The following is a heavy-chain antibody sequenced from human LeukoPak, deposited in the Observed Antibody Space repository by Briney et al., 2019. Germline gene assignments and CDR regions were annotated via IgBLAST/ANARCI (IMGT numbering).Heavy chain of an antibody. Sequence: PGGSLRLSCAASGFTFSRYAMSWVRQVPGKGLEWVSAISGSGGSTYYPDSVKGRFTISRDNSKNTLYLQMNSLRAEDTAVYYCAKSPLRFLESLFFDYWRQGALVTVSS. J-gene: IGHJ4*02. D-gene: IGHD3-3*01. CDR2: ISGSGGST. CDR1: GFTFSRYA. CDR3: AKSPLRFLESLFFDY. V-gene: IGHV3-23*01.